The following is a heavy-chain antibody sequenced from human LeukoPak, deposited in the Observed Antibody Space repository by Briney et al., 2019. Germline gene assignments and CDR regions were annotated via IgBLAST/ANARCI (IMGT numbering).Heavy chain of an antibody. J-gene: IGHJ4*02. CDR2: TSHSGST. CDR3: ARGRTSFDY. Sequence: SETLSLTCTVSGGYISSYYWSWIRQPPGKGLEWIGYTSHSGSTNYSPSLKSRVTISLDTSKNQFSLKLTSVTAADTAVYYCARGRTSFDYWGQGTLVTVSS. D-gene: IGHD4/OR15-4a*01. CDR1: GGYISSYY. V-gene: IGHV4-59*01.